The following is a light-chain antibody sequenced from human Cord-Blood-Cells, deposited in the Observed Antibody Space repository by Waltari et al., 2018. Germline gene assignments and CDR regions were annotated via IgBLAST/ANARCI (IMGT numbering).Light chain of an antibody. V-gene: IGKV3-15*01. Sequence: EIVMTQSPATLSVSPGERATLSCRASQSVSSNLAWYQQKPGQAPRLLIYGASTRATGIPARFSVSGSGTEFTLTISSLQSEDFAVYYCQQYNNWPPLTFGGVTKVGIK. CDR3: QQYNNWPPLT. J-gene: IGKJ4*01. CDR1: QSVSSN. CDR2: GAS.